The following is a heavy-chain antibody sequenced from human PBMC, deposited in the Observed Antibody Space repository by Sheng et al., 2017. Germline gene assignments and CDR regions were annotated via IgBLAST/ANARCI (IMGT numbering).Heavy chain of an antibody. CDR1: GFTFSSYG. CDR3: AKAQITMIVVGHFDY. D-gene: IGHD3-22*01. CDR2: ISYDGSNK. V-gene: IGHV3-30*18. Sequence: QVQLVESGGGVVQPGRSLRLSCAASGFTFSSYGMHWVRQAPGKGLEWVAVISYDGSNKYYADSVKGRFTISIDNSKNTLYLQMNSLRAEDTAVYYCAKAQITMIVVGHFDYWGQGTLVTVSS. J-gene: IGHJ4*02.